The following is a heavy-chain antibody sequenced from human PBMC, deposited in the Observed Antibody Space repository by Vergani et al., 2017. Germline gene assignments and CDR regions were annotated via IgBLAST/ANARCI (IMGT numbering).Heavy chain of an antibody. Sequence: QVQLQESGPGLVKPSQTLSLTCTVSGGSISSGGYYWSWIRQHPGKGLEWIGYIHYSGSTYYNPSLKSRVTISVDTSKNQFSLKLSSVTAADTAVYYCARGSFREYYFDYWGQGTLVTVSS. CDR3: ARGSFREYYFDY. J-gene: IGHJ4*02. V-gene: IGHV4-31*03. CDR1: GGSISSGGYY. CDR2: IHYSGST. D-gene: IGHD1-26*01.